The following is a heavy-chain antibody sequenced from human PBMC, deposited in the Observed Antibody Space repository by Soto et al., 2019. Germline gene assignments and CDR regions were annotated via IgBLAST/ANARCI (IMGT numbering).Heavy chain of an antibody. CDR3: AGGEGATATETA. D-gene: IGHD6-25*01. V-gene: IGHV1-69*01. Sequence: QVQLVQSGAEVKKPGSSVKVSCKASGGTLLSYTISWVRQAPGQGLEWMGGIIPIFGIANYAQKFQGRVTVPADESTGVAYLELGRLRSADTAVYYCAGGEGATATETAWGHGAPGTVSS. J-gene: IGHJ4*03. CDR2: IIPIFGIA. CDR1: GGTLLSYT.